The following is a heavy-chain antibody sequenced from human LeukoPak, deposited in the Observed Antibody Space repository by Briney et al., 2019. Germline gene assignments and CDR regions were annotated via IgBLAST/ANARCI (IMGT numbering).Heavy chain of an antibody. Sequence: SETMSLTCAVSGGSISSGGYSWSWIRQPPGKGLEWIGYIYHSGSTYYNPSLKSRVTISVDRSKNQFSLKLSSVTAADTAVYYCARGPPNTAMVWYFDHWGQGTLVTVSS. D-gene: IGHD5-18*01. J-gene: IGHJ4*02. CDR1: GGSISSGGYS. V-gene: IGHV4-30-2*01. CDR3: ARGPPNTAMVWYFDH. CDR2: IYHSGST.